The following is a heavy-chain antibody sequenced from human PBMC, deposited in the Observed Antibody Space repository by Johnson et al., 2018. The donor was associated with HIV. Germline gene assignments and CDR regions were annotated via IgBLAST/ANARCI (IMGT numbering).Heavy chain of an antibody. CDR2: ISYDGGNK. V-gene: IGHV3-30*18. Sequence: QVQLVESGGGVVQPGRSLRLSCAASRFTFSSYGMHWVRQAPGKGLEWVAVISYDGGNKYYADSGKGRFTISRDNSKDTLYLQMNSLRAKDTAVYYCAKEEALGWERDPDAFDIWVTGTMVTVS. CDR1: RFTFSSYG. CDR3: AKEEALGWERDPDAFDI. J-gene: IGHJ3*02. D-gene: IGHD1-26*01.